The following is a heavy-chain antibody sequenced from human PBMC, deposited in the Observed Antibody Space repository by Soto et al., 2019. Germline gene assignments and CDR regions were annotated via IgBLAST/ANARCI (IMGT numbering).Heavy chain of an antibody. CDR3: ARDSPPVDY. CDR1: GFTFSSYG. Sequence: ASVKVSCKASGFTFSSYGISWVRQAPGQGLEWMGWISAYNGNTKYAQKIQGRVTMTTDTSTSTAYMELRSLRSDDTAVYYCARDSPPVDYWGQGTLVTVSS. CDR2: ISAYNGNT. J-gene: IGHJ4*02. V-gene: IGHV1-18*01.